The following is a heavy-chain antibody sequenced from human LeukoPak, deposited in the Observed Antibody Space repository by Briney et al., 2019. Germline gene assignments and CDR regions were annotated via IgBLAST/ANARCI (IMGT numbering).Heavy chain of an antibody. CDR3: ARLNWFGDRYFDY. CDR1: GGSIISSNHY. Sequence: SETLSLTCTLSGGSIISSNHYWAWIRQPPGKGLESIGIIYYSGSTYYNPSLQRRLTISVDTSKNQVSLKLTSVTAADTAVYYCARLNWFGDRYFDYWGQGTLATVSS. CDR2: IYYSGST. V-gene: IGHV4-39*01. D-gene: IGHD3-10*01. J-gene: IGHJ4*02.